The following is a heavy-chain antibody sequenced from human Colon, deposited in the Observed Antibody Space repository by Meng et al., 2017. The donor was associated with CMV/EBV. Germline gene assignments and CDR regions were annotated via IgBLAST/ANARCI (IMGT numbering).Heavy chain of an antibody. CDR2: ISSSSSYI. Sequence: GESLKISCAASGFTFSSYSMNWVRQAPGKGLEWVSSISSSSSYIYYADSVKGRFTISIDNAKNSLYLQMNSLRAEDTAVYYCARGSTGFYYGMDVWGQGTTVTVSS. D-gene: IGHD2-2*01. J-gene: IGHJ6*02. V-gene: IGHV3-21*01. CDR3: ARGSTGFYYGMDV. CDR1: GFTFSSYS.